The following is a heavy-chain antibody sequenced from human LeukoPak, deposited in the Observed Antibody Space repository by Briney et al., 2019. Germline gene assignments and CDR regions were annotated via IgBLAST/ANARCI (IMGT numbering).Heavy chain of an antibody. V-gene: IGHV3-23*01. CDR2: ISGSGGST. J-gene: IGHJ5*01. CDR3: VRDVAPSGTVWFDS. Sequence: PGGSLRLSCAASGFTFSSYAMSWVRQAPGKGLEWVSAISGSGGSTYYADSVKGRFTISRDNAKNTLSLQMNSLRVEDTAVYYCVRDVAPSGTVWFDSWGQGTLVTVSS. D-gene: IGHD6-13*01. CDR1: GFTFSSYA.